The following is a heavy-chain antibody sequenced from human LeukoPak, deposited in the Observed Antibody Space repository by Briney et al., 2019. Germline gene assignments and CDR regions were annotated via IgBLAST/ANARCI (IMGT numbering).Heavy chain of an antibody. CDR1: GFTFSSSA. Sequence: GGSLRLSCAASGFTFSSSAMSWVRQAPGKGLEWVSAISNNGGYTYYADSVQGRFTISRDNSTSTLCLQMNSLRAEDTAVYYCAKQLGYCSDGSCYFPYWGQGTLVTVSS. D-gene: IGHD2-15*01. CDR3: AKQLGYCSDGSCYFPY. CDR2: ISNNGGYT. J-gene: IGHJ4*02. V-gene: IGHV3-23*01.